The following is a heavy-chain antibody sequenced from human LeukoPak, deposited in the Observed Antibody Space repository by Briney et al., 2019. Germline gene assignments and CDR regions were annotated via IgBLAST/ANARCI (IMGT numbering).Heavy chain of an antibody. CDR2: IKQDGSET. CDR3: ARDGELGSPADAFDI. J-gene: IGHJ3*02. D-gene: IGHD1-26*01. V-gene: IGHV3-7*01. Sequence: AGGPLRPSCAASGFTFRSYWMTWVRQYPGKGLEWVANIKQDGSETYYADSVKGRFTISRDNAKRSLYLQMNSLRAEDTAVYYCARDGELGSPADAFDIWGQGTMVTVSS. CDR1: GFTFRSYW.